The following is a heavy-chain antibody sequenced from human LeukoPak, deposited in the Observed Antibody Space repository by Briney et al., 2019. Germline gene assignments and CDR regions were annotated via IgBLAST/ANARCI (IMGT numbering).Heavy chain of an antibody. CDR3: ARSLGANTWVGNWFDP. D-gene: IGHD3-10*01. V-gene: IGHV4-39*01. J-gene: IGHJ5*02. CDR1: VGSISSPNHD. CDR2: IYYSGTT. Sequence: SETLSLTCSVSVGSISSPNHDWAWIRQPPGQGLEWIGSIYYSGTTYYNLSLKSRVTLSVDTSQNQFSLKLSSVTAAYTTIYFCARSLGANTWVGNWFDPWGQGTLVTVSS.